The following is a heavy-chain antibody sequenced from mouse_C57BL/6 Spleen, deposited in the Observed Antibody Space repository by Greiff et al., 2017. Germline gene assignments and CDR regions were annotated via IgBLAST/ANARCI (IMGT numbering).Heavy chain of an antibody. V-gene: IGHV1-55*01. Sequence: QVHVKQPGAELVKPGASVKMSCKASGYTFTSYWITWVKQRPGQGLEWIGDIYPGSGSTNYNEKFKSKATLTVDTSSSTAYMQLSSLTSEDSAVYYCASSVKSSPYYYAMDYWGQGTSVTVSS. CDR3: ASSVKSSPYYYAMDY. D-gene: IGHD1-1*01. CDR1: GYTFTSYW. CDR2: IYPGSGST. J-gene: IGHJ4*01.